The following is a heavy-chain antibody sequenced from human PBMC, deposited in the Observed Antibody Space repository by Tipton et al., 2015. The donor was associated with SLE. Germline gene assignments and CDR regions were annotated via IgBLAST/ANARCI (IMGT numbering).Heavy chain of an antibody. J-gene: IGHJ3*02. CDR1: GGSFSGYY. Sequence: TLSLTCAVYGGSFSGYYWSWIRQPPGKELEWIGEINHSGSTNYNPSLKSRVTISVDTSKNQFSLKLSSVTAADTAVYYCAISPEAVAGDAAFDIWGQGTMVTVSS. V-gene: IGHV4-34*01. D-gene: IGHD6-19*01. CDR3: AISPEAVAGDAAFDI. CDR2: INHSGST.